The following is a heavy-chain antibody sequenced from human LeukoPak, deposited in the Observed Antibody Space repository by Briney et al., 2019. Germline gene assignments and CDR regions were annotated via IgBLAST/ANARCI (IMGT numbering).Heavy chain of an antibody. J-gene: IGHJ3*02. CDR1: GYTFTSFH. V-gene: IGHV1-46*01. Sequence: ASVKVSCKASGYTFTSFHMHWVRPAPGQGREWMGILNPGDGYTNYTQKFQGRVTLTRDTSTSTVYMELRSLRSEDTAVYYCAKDRGGSYTFYIWGQGTMVTVSS. D-gene: IGHD3-16*01. CDR3: AKDRGGSYTFYI. CDR2: LNPGDGYT.